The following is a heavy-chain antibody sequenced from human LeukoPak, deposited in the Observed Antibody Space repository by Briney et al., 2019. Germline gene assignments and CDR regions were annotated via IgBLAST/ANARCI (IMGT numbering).Heavy chain of an antibody. V-gene: IGHV3-48*03. CDR1: GGSISSTN. Sequence: LSLTCGVSGGSISSTNWWSWVRQAPGKGLEWVSYISSGGSTVYYADSVKGRFTISRDNAKNSLYLQMNSLRAEDTAVYYCARADYWGQGTLVTVSS. CDR3: ARADY. J-gene: IGHJ4*02. CDR2: ISSGGSTV.